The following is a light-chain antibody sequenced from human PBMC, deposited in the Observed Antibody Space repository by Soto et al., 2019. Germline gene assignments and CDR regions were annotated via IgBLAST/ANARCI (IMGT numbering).Light chain of an antibody. CDR2: EVS. CDR3: SSYAGSTNLV. Sequence: QSALAQPPSASGSPGQSVTITCTGTNSDVGTYNYVSWYQHHPGKAPKFMIYEVSKRPLGVPDRFSGSKSGNTASLTVSGLQAEDEADYYCSSYAGSTNLVFGGGTKLTVL. CDR1: NSDVGTYNY. V-gene: IGLV2-8*01. J-gene: IGLJ2*01.